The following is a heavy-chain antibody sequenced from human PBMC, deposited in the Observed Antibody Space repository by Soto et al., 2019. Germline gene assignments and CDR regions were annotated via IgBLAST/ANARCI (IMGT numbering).Heavy chain of an antibody. D-gene: IGHD3-3*01. V-gene: IGHV1-8*01. CDR1: GYTFTSCD. CDR3: ARGLEWSWSLDP. J-gene: IGHJ5*02. CDR2: MNPNSGNT. Sequence: QVQLVQSGAEVKKPGASVKVSCKASGYTFTSCDIHWVRHATGQGLEWMGWMNPNSGNTGYAQKFQGRVTMTRNTAISTAYMELSSLRSEDTAMYYCARGLEWSWSLDPWGQGTLVTVSS.